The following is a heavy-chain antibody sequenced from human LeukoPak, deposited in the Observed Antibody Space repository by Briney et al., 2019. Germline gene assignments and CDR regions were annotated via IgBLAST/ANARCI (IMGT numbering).Heavy chain of an antibody. CDR2: IKSKTDGGIT. J-gene: IGHJ4*02. D-gene: IGHD3-10*01. V-gene: IGHV3-15*07. CDR1: GFTFSNAW. CDR3: TTGLRGEFGY. Sequence: GGSLRLSCAASGFTFSNAWMNWVRQAPGKGLEWVGRIKSKTDGGITDYAAPVKGRFTISRDDSKNTLYLQMNSLKTEDTAVYYCTTGLRGEFGYWGQGTLVTVSS.